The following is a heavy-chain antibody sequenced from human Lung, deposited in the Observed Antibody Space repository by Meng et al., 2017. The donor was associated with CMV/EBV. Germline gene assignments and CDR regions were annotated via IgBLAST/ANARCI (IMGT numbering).Heavy chain of an antibody. D-gene: IGHD2-21*02. CDR3: ARGPSTVTVGRVGFDY. CDR2: IYYSGST. J-gene: IGHJ4*02. CDR1: GSISSGGYY. Sequence: GSISSGGYYWSWIRQHPGKGLEWIGYIYYSGSTYYNPSLKSRVTISVDTSKNQFSLKLSSVTAADTAVYYCARGPSTVTVGRVGFDYWGQGTLVTSPQ. V-gene: IGHV4-31*02.